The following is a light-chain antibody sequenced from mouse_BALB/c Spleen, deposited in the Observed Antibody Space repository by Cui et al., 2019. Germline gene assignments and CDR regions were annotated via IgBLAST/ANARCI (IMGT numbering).Light chain of an antibody. CDR2: SGS. Sequence: DVQITHSPSYLAASPGETITINCRASKGISNNLAWYQEKPGRTNKLLIYSGSTLQSGIPSRFSGSGSGTDFTLTISSLEPEDFAMYYCQQHNEYPLTFGAGTKLELK. CDR3: QQHNEYPLT. V-gene: IGKV16-104*01. CDR1: KGISNN. J-gene: IGKJ5*01.